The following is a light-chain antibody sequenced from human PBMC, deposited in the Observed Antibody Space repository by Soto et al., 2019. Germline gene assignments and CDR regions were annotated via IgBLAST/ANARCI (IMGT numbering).Light chain of an antibody. V-gene: IGKV1-6*01. J-gene: IGKJ1*01. CDR1: RDVGSD. CDR3: LQDYGDSWT. CDR2: AAS. Sequence: TQMTQSPLSLSASEGEKIIITCRASRDVGSDVSWYQQKPGQAPKLVIYAASNLYTGVPSRFSGRRSGTEFTLTISSLQPEDFASYYCLQDYGDSWTFGQGTKVEIE.